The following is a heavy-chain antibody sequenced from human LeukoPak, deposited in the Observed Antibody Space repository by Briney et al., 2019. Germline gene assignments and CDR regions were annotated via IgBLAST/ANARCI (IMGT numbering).Heavy chain of an antibody. J-gene: IGHJ4*02. CDR2: INPNSGGT. Sequence: ASVKVSCKASGYTFTGYYMHWVRQAPGQGHEWMGWINPNSGGTNYAQKFQGRVTMTRDTSISTAYMELSRLRSDDTAVYYCARILGYSSSYSDYWGQGTLVTVSS. CDR1: GYTFTGYY. D-gene: IGHD6-13*01. CDR3: ARILGYSSSYSDY. V-gene: IGHV1-2*02.